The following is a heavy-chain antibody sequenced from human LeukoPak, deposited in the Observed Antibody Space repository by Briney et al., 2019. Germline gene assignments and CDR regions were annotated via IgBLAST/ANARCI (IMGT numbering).Heavy chain of an antibody. CDR1: GFTFSSYS. CDR2: ISSSSSYI. V-gene: IGHV3-21*01. CDR3: ARAPGYSGFRDY. Sequence: GGSLRLSCAASGFTFSSYSMNWVRQAPGKGLEWVSSISSSSSYIYYADSVKGRFTISRDNAKNSLYLQMNSLGAEDTAVYYCARAPGYSGFRDYWGQGTLVTVSS. D-gene: IGHD5-12*01. J-gene: IGHJ4*02.